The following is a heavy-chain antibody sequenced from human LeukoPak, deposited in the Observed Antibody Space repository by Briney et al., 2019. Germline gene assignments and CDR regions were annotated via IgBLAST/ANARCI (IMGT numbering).Heavy chain of an antibody. Sequence: GGSLRLSCAASGFTFSSYAMSWVRQAPGKGLEWVSAICGSGGSTYYADSVKGRFTISRDNSKNTLYLQMNSLRAEDTAVYYCAKDYGRIAARLMKDAFDIWGQGTMVTVSS. V-gene: IGHV3-23*01. CDR3: AKDYGRIAARLMKDAFDI. CDR1: GFTFSSYA. D-gene: IGHD6-6*01. J-gene: IGHJ3*02. CDR2: ICGSGGST.